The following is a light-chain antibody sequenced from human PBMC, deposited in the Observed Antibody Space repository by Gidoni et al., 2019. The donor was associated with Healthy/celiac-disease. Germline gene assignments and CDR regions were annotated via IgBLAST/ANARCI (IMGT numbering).Light chain of an antibody. J-gene: IGKJ4*01. CDR3: QQYGSSPLT. CDR2: GAS. Sequence: DIVLTPSPGTLSLPPGARATLSCRASQSVSSSYLAWYQQKPGQAPRLLIYGASSRATGIPDRFSGSGSGTDFTLTISRLEPEDFAVYYCQQYGSSPLTFGGGTKVEIK. CDR1: QSVSSSY. V-gene: IGKV3-20*01.